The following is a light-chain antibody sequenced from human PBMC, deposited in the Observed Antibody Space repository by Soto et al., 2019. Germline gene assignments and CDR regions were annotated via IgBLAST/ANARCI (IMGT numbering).Light chain of an antibody. CDR3: LHYVTPWWT. V-gene: IGKV3-20*01. Sequence: EIVWTQSPGTLSLSPGERVTLSCGASQSVHANSLDWYQQKPGQAPRLLIYGASNRPTGIPDRFSGSGSGTDVTLTVSRLEPEDCAVYFCLHYVTPWWTFGQGARVQIK. J-gene: IGKJ1*01. CDR2: GAS. CDR1: QSVHANS.